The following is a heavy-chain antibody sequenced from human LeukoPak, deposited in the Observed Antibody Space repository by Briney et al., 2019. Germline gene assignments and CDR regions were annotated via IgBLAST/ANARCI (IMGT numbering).Heavy chain of an antibody. D-gene: IGHD3-16*01. CDR3: ARGETRNDY. CDR2: ISPYNGNT. J-gene: IGHJ4*02. CDR1: GYSFINNG. V-gene: IGHV1-18*01. Sequence: ASVTVSFKASGYSFINNGINWVRQAPGQGIEWMGWISPYNGNTNFAQKLQGRVTFTTDTSTSTAYLELRSLRSDDTAVYYCARGETRNDYWGQGTLVTVSS.